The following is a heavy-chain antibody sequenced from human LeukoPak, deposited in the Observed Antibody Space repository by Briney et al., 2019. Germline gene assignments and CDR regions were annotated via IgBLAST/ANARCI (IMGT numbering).Heavy chain of an antibody. Sequence: GSSVKVSCKASGGTFSSYAISWVRQAPGQGLEWMGGIIPIFGTANYAQKFQGRVTITADESTSTAYMELSSLRSEDTAVYYCARATIVVVPAAIHHYYYDMDVWGQGTTVTVSS. J-gene: IGHJ6*02. V-gene: IGHV1-69*01. D-gene: IGHD2-2*02. CDR1: GGTFSSYA. CDR2: IIPIFGTA. CDR3: ARATIVVVPAAIHHYYYDMDV.